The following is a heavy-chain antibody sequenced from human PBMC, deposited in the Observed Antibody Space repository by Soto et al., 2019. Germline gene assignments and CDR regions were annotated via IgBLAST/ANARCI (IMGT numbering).Heavy chain of an antibody. CDR2: IYYAGNT. CDR1: GGSMSSSSHF. Sequence: QLQLQESGPGVGKPSETLSLTCTVSGGSMSSSSHFWAWIRQSPGKGLEWIGSIYYAGNTYYNPSPQSRVTISIDTSKHQFALKVSSVTAADTAVFSCARHVGRWHFDSWGQGTLVTVSS. CDR3: ARHVGRWHFDS. V-gene: IGHV4-39*01. D-gene: IGHD1-26*01. J-gene: IGHJ4*02.